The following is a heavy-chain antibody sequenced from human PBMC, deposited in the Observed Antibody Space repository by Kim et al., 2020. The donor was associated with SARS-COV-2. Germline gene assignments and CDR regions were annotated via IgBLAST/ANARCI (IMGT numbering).Heavy chain of an antibody. CDR1: GFTFSSYG. CDR3: ARDYDILTGYLD. D-gene: IGHD3-9*01. J-gene: IGHJ4*02. CDR2: IWYDGSNK. Sequence: GGSLRLSCAASGFTFSSYGMHWVRQAPGKGLEWVAVIWYDGSNKYYADSVKGRFTISRDNSKNTLYLQMNSLRAEDTAVYYCARDYDILTGYLDWGQGTLVTVSS. V-gene: IGHV3-33*01.